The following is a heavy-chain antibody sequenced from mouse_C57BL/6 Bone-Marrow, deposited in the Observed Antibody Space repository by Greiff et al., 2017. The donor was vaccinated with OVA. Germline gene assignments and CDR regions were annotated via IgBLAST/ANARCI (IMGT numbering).Heavy chain of an antibody. CDR2: IDPENGDP. Sequence: EVQLQESGAELVRPGASVKLSCTASGFNIKDDYMHWVKQRPEQGLEWIGWIDPENGDPEYASKFQGKATITADTSSNTAYLQLSSLTSEDTAVYYCTTDPSYWYFDVWGTGTTVTVSS. CDR3: TTDPSYWYFDV. J-gene: IGHJ1*03. V-gene: IGHV14-4*01. CDR1: GFNIKDDY. D-gene: IGHD2-10*02.